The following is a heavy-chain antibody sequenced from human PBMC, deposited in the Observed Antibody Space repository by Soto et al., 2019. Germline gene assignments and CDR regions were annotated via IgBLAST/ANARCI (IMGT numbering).Heavy chain of an antibody. CDR1: GGSFSSYY. D-gene: IGHD3-3*01. V-gene: IGHV4-34*01. CDR2: INHTGGT. CDR3: ATRITVFGLLIPPFDP. Sequence: PSETLSLTCAVSGGSFSSYYWSWMRQPPGKGLEWIGEINHTGGTHYNPSLKSRVTMSVDTSKNQFSLRLSSVTAADTAIYYCATRITVFGLLIPPFDPWGQGTQVTVSS. J-gene: IGHJ5*02.